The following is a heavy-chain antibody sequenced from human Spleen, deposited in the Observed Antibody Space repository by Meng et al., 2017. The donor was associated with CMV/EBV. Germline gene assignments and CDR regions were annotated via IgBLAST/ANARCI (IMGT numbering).Heavy chain of an antibody. CDR2: INPNSGGT. Sequence: QGQVGQSGGEVKKPGASVKVSCKASGYTFTGYYMHWVRQAPGQGLEWMGWINPNSGGTNYAQKFQGRVTMTRDTSISTAYMELSRLRSDDTAVYYCARLRYYDFWSGYLGGDYWGQGTLVTVSS. J-gene: IGHJ4*02. D-gene: IGHD3-3*01. CDR1: GYTFTGYY. CDR3: ARLRYYDFWSGYLGGDY. V-gene: IGHV1-2*02.